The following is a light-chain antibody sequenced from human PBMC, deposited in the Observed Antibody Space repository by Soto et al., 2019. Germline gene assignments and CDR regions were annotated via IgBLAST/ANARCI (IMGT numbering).Light chain of an antibody. J-gene: IGKJ5*01. CDR1: QRLLHSNGYNY. Sequence: EIVMTQSPLSVPVKLGEPASISCRSSQRLLHSNGYNYLDWYLQKKGQSPQXXIYMDSNRASGVPDRFSGSGSGTDVTLKISRVEAADVGIYYCMQTVQIPITFGQGTRLEIK. CDR3: MQTVQIPIT. V-gene: IGKV2-28*01. CDR2: MDS.